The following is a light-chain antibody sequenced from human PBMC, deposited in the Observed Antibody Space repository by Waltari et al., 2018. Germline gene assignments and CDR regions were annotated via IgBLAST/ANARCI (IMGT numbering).Light chain of an antibody. J-gene: IGKJ1*01. CDR1: QSVSSA. V-gene: IGKV3-20*01. Sequence: MVVTQSPGTLSLSLGERAPVSSSASQSVSSALAWYQQKPGQAPRLLIYDASTRDTGIPDRFSGSGSGTDFSLTISRLEPDDFGVYYCKHYMRLPVTFGQGTTVEI. CDR3: KHYMRLPVT. CDR2: DAS.